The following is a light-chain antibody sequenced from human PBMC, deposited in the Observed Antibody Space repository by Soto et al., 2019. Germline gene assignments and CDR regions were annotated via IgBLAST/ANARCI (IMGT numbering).Light chain of an antibody. Sequence: DVVMTQSPLSLPVTLGQSASVSCRSSESVLYRDGNSYLSWFQQRPGQSPRRLIYKVSNRDSGVPDRFSGSGSDTDFTLKISSVEAEDVGVYYCMQGTYWPYTFGQGTQLEIK. CDR1: ESVLYRDGNSY. V-gene: IGKV2-30*01. CDR2: KVS. J-gene: IGKJ2*01. CDR3: MQGTYWPYT.